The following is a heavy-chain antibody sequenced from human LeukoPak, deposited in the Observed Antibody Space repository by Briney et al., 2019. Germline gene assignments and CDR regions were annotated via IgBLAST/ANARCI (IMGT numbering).Heavy chain of an antibody. CDR1: GYTFTSYY. Sequence: ASVKVSCKASGYTFTSYYMHWVRQAPGQGLEWMGIINPSGGSTSYAQKFQGRVTMTRDTSTSTVYMELSSLRSEDTAVYYCARDSLGSGWYFYGMDVWGQGTTVTVSS. CDR2: INPSGGST. D-gene: IGHD6-19*01. J-gene: IGHJ6*02. V-gene: IGHV1-46*01. CDR3: ARDSLGSGWYFYGMDV.